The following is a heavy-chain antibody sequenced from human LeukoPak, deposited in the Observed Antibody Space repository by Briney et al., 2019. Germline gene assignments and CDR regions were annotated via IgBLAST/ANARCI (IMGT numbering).Heavy chain of an antibody. CDR1: GFTLSQYW. CDR3: AREDYSNYAPYFDY. V-gene: IGHV3-74*01. J-gene: IGHJ4*02. Sequence: GGSLRLSCEASGFTLSQYWMHWVRQAPGKGLVWVSRIDPDGSSTNYADSVKGRSTISRDNAKNTLYLQLNSLRAEDTAVYYCAREDYSNYAPYFDYWGQGTLVTVSS. CDR2: IDPDGSST. D-gene: IGHD4-11*01.